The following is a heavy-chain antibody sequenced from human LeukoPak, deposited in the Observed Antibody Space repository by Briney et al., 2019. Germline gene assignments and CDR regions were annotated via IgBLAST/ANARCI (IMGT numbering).Heavy chain of an antibody. D-gene: IGHD1-1*01. CDR3: AREGGVRYNNEFDY. Sequence: PSETLSLTCTVSGGSISSTVYYWGWVRQPPGKGLEWVGSIYYSGSTYYNPSLKSRVTISVDTSKNQFSLNLSSVTVADTAVYYCAREGGVRYNNEFDYWGQGTLVTVSS. J-gene: IGHJ4*02. CDR2: IYYSGST. V-gene: IGHV4-39*07. CDR1: GGSISSTVYY.